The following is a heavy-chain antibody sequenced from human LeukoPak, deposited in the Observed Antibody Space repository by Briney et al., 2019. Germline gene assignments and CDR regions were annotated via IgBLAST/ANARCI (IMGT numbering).Heavy chain of an antibody. J-gene: IGHJ5*02. Sequence: ASVKVSCKASGYTFTSYDINWVRQATGQGLEWMGWMNPNSGNTGYAQKFQGRVTITRNTSISTAYMELSSLRSEDTAVYYCARGGSSGTTFLGFDPWGQETLVTVSS. CDR2: MNPNSGNT. CDR3: ARGGSSGTTFLGFDP. CDR1: GYTFTSYD. V-gene: IGHV1-8*03. D-gene: IGHD6-19*01.